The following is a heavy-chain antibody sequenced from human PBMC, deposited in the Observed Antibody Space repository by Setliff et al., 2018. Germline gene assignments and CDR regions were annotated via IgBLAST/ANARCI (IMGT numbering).Heavy chain of an antibody. CDR2: ISPKSGGT. Sequence: ASVKVSCKASGYIFNDFYIHWVRQAPGQGLEWMGWISPKSGGTNYGQKFQGRVTMTRDTSISTVYMDLSRLKSDDTAVYYCARGTDYHGSGSYWAKDVWGKGTTVTVSS. CDR1: GYIFNDFY. D-gene: IGHD3-10*01. CDR3: ARGTDYHGSGSYWAKDV. V-gene: IGHV1-2*02. J-gene: IGHJ6*04.